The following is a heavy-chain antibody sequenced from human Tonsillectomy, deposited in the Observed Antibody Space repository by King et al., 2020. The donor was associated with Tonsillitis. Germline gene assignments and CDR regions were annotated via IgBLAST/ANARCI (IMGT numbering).Heavy chain of an antibody. CDR2: ISPNSGGT. V-gene: IGHV1-2*02. D-gene: IGHD3-10*01. CDR3: AKIGTAYGAFDI. J-gene: IGHJ3*02. CDR1: GYTFTGYH. Sequence: VQLVQSGAEVKKPGASVKVSCKASGYTFTGYHMHWVRQARGQGLEWMGWISPNSGGTNYAQMFQGRVTMTRDTSITTAYMELSGLRSVDTAVYYCAKIGTAYGAFDIWGQGTMVTVSS.